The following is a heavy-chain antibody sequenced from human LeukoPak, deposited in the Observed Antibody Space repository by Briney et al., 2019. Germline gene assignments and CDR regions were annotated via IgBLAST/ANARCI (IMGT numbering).Heavy chain of an antibody. CDR3: ARVFYISPYYDSSGYYAG. CDR1: GFTPSSYW. CDR2: INSDGSSI. J-gene: IGHJ4*02. Sequence: PGGSLRLSCAASGFTPSSYWMHWVRQAPGRGLVWVSRINSDGSSISYADSVKGRFTISRDNAKNTLYLQMNSLRAEDTAVYYCARVFYISPYYDSSGYYAGWGQGTLVTVSS. V-gene: IGHV3-74*01. D-gene: IGHD3-22*01.